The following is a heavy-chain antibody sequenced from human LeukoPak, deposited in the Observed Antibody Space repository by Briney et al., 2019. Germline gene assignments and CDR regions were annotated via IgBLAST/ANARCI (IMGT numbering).Heavy chain of an antibody. CDR1: GFIFSRYA. J-gene: IGHJ4*02. Sequence: GESLRLSCEASGFIFSRYAIKWVRQTSGKGLEWVSRISSDESITSYADSVKGRFTISRDNAKNTLFLQMNGLRAEDTAVYYCARVSLSSGCLSNWGQGTLVTVSS. CDR3: ARVSLSSGCLSN. V-gene: IGHV3-74*01. D-gene: IGHD6-19*01. CDR2: ISSDESIT.